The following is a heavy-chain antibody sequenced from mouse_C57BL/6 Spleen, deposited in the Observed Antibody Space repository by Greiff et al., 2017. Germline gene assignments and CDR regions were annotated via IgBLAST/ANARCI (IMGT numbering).Heavy chain of an antibody. CDR2: INPNYGST. CDR3: AGDGSSPCAN. D-gene: IGHD1-1*01. V-gene: IGHV1-39*01. CDR1: GYSFTDYN. J-gene: IGHJ3*01. Sequence: VQLQQSGPELVKPGASVKISCKASGYSFTDYNMNWVKQSTGKSLEWIGVINPNYGSTSYNQKFKGKATLTVDKSSSTAYMQLNSLTSEDSAVYSGAGDGSSPCANWGVGTLVTVSA.